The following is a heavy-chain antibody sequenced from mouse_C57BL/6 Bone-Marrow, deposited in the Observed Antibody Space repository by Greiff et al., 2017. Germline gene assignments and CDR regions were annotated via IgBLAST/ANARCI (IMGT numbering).Heavy chain of an antibody. CDR1: GYTFTSYG. V-gene: IGHV1-81*01. CDR2: IYPRSGNT. Sequence: VKLVESGAELARPGASVKLSCKASGYTFTSYGISWVKQRTGQGLEWIGEIYPRSGNTYYNEKFKGKATLTADKSSSTAYMELRSLTSEDSAVYFCASNGYHWYFDVWGTGTTVTVSS. CDR3: ASNGYHWYFDV. D-gene: IGHD2-2*01. J-gene: IGHJ1*03.